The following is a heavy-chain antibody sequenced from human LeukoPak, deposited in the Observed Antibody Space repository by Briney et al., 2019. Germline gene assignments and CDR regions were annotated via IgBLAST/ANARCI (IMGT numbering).Heavy chain of an antibody. CDR3: ARRHSSSYYYDSSGYYFAFDI. CDR1: GYSFTSYW. V-gene: IGHV5-51*01. D-gene: IGHD3-22*01. Sequence: PGESLKISCKGSGYSFTSYWIGWVRQMPGKGLEWMGTIYPGDSDTRYSPSFQGQVTISADKSISTAYLQWSSLKASDTAMYYCARRHSSSYYYDSSGYYFAFDIWGQGTMVTVSS. CDR2: IYPGDSDT. J-gene: IGHJ3*02.